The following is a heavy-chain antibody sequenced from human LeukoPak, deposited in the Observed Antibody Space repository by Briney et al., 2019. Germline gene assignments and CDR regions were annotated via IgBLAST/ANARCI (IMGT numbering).Heavy chain of an antibody. CDR1: GFTFSSYA. CDR3: AKGISDCSGGSCYWVDY. D-gene: IGHD2-15*01. CDR2: ISGSGGST. Sequence: GGSLRLSCAASGFTFSSYAMSWVRQAPGKGLEWVSAISGSGGSTYYADSVKGRFTISRDNSKNTLYLQMNSLRAEDTAVYYCAKGISDCSGGSCYWVDYWGQGTLVTVSS. J-gene: IGHJ4*02. V-gene: IGHV3-23*01.